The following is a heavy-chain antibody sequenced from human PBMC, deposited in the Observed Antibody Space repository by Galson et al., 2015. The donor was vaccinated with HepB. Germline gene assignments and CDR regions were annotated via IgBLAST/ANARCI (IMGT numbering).Heavy chain of an antibody. V-gene: IGHV4-61*01. D-gene: IGHD3-10*01. CDR2: IHDSGNT. Sequence: ATLSLPCSVSGGSVSSGSYYWSWIRQPPGKGLEWIGYIHDSGNTNYNPSLKSRVTVSVDTSKNQFSLKLNSVTAADTAVYYCARDPIIMDRGVFQTSDAFDIWGQGTMVTVSS. CDR1: GGSVSSGSYY. J-gene: IGHJ3*02. CDR3: ARDPIIMDRGVFQTSDAFDI.